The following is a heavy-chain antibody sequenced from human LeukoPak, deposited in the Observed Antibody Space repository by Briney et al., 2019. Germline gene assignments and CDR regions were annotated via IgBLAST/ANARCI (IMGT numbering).Heavy chain of an antibody. CDR3: TRVKSFDY. Sequence: GSLRLSCAASGFAFSTYSMNWVRQAPGKWLEWVSYISSGSSTIYHADSVKGRFTISRDNAKNSLYLQMNSLRDEDTAVYYCTRVKSFDYWGQGTLVTVSS. V-gene: IGHV3-48*02. CDR2: ISSGSSTI. CDR1: GFAFSTYS. J-gene: IGHJ4*02.